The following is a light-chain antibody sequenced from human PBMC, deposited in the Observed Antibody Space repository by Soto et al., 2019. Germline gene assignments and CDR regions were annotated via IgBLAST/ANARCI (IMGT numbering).Light chain of an antibody. CDR2: EVS. CDR3: SSYAGSNNYVV. Sequence: QSALTQHPSASGSPGQSVTISCTGTSSDVGGYNYVSWYQQHPGKAPKLMIYEVSKRPSVVPDRFAGSKSGNTASLPVSGLQAYDEADYYCSSYAGSNNYVVFGGGTKVTVL. CDR1: SSDVGGYNY. V-gene: IGLV2-8*01. J-gene: IGLJ2*01.